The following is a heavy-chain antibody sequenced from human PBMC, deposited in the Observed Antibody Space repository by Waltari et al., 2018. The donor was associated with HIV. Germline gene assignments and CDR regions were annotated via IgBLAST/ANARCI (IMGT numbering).Heavy chain of an antibody. D-gene: IGHD4-17*01. CDR3: TKGRMTTDY. Sequence: EVQLVESGGGLVQPGRSMRLSCTASGFPFGDNAMSWFRQAPGKGLEWVGCIRSKAYGGTTEYAASVKGRFTISRDDSRSIAYLQMNSLQTEDTAVYYCTKGRMTTDYWGQGTLVTVSS. J-gene: IGHJ4*02. CDR2: IRSKAYGGTT. V-gene: IGHV3-49*03. CDR1: GFPFGDNA.